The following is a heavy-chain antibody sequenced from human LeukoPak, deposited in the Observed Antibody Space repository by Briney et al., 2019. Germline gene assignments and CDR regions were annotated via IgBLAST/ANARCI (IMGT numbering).Heavy chain of an antibody. CDR2: ISGSGEFI. CDR1: GFTFSSYS. CDR3: ARDDSHGYHFFDS. J-gene: IGHJ4*02. V-gene: IGHV3-21*01. D-gene: IGHD3-22*01. Sequence: GGSLRLSCAASGFTFSSYSMNWIRQTPGKGLEWVSSISGSGEFIYYVDSVRGRFTISRDNGKNSLYLQMNSLRTEDTAVYYCARDDSHGYHFFDSWGQGTLVTVSS.